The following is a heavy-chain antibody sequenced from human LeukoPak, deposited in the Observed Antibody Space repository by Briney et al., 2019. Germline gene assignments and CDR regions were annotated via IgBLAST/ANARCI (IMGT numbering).Heavy chain of an antibody. D-gene: IGHD3-10*01. CDR1: GGSISSGGYS. Sequence: SETLSLTCAVSGGSISSGGYSWSWIRQPPGRGLEWIGYIYHSGSTYYNPSLKSRVTISVDRSKNQFSLKLSSVTAADTAVYYCASDYYGSGSYYNPWGQGTLVTVSS. J-gene: IGHJ5*02. CDR2: IYHSGST. CDR3: ASDYYGSGSYYNP. V-gene: IGHV4-30-2*01.